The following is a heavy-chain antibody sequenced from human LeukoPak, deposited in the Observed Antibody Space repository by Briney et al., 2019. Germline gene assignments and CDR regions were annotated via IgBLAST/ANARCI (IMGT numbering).Heavy chain of an antibody. V-gene: IGHV4-38-2*02. Sequence: TTSETLSLTCTVSGYSISSGYYWGRIRQPPGKGLEWIASVYRSGSTYYNPSLRSRVTISVDTSKNQFSLTLNSVTAADTAVYYCARDSMRIQTGTTPWGQGTLVTVSS. CDR3: ARDSMRIQTGTTP. CDR1: GYSISSGYY. CDR2: VYRSGST. D-gene: IGHD1-1*01. J-gene: IGHJ5*02.